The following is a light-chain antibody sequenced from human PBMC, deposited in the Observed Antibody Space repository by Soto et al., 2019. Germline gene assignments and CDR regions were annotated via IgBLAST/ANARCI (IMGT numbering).Light chain of an antibody. CDR2: MGS. Sequence: DIVMTQSPLYLPVTPGEPASISCRSSQTLVHRNGYNYLDWYLQKPGQSPQLLIYMGSFRASAVPDRFSGSGSGTDFTLKISRVEAEDAGLYYCMQGLQTPSFGQGTRLEIK. CDR1: QTLVHRNGYNY. V-gene: IGKV2-28*01. CDR3: MQGLQTPS. J-gene: IGKJ5*01.